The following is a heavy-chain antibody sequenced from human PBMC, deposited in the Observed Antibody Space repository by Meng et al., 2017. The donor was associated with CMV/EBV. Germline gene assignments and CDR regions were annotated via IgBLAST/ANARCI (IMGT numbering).Heavy chain of an antibody. V-gene: IGHV4-4*07. J-gene: IGHJ4*02. CDR3: AREDIVVVPAARGFDY. D-gene: IGHD2-2*01. CDR2: IYTSGST. Sequence: QVQRQESGHGLVKPSETLSLTCTVSGDSISSYYWSWIRQPAGKGLEWIGRIYTSGSTNYNPSLKSRVTMSVDTSKNQFSLKLSSVTAVDTAVYYCAREDIVVVPAARGFDYWGQGTLVTVSS. CDR1: GDSISSYY.